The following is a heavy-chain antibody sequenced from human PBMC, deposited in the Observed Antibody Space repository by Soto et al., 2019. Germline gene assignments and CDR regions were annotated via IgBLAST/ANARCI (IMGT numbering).Heavy chain of an antibody. CDR1: GFTFSSYA. D-gene: IGHD2-2*01. V-gene: IGHV3-23*01. J-gene: IGHJ6*02. CDR2: ISGSGGST. CDR3: AKGLGYCSSTSSRTEEVRYYYAMEV. Sequence: RRLSCAASGFTFSSYAMSWVRQAPGKGLEWVSAISGSGGSTYYADSVKGRFTISRDNSKNTLYLQMNSLRAEDTAVYYCAKGLGYCSSTSSRTEEVRYYYAMEVWGQGTTVTVS.